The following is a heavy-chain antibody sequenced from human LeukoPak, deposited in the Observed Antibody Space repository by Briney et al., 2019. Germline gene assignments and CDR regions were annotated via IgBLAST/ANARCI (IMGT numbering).Heavy chain of an antibody. CDR3: ARVDCSGGNCYYLAGGMDV. V-gene: IGHV4-34*01. D-gene: IGHD2-21*01. J-gene: IGHJ6*02. CDR1: GGSFTDYY. Sequence: SETLSLTCAVYGGSFTDYYWSWLRQPPGKGLEWIGEIHHTGTTNYNPSLRSRVTISIVTSKTQLSLQLTSVTAADTAVYYCARVDCSGGNCYYLAGGMDVWGQGTAVTVSS. CDR2: IHHTGTT.